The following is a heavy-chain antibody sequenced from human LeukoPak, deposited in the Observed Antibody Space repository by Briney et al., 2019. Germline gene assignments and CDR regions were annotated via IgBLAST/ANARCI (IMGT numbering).Heavy chain of an antibody. CDR3: AKDLTTAPETVFHFDH. D-gene: IGHD6-13*01. V-gene: IGHV3-23*01. Sequence: GGSLRLSCVASGFTFDIYAMNWVRQAPGKGLEWVSTITGGGTDTYYADSVRGRFTISRDNSKNTLYLQMRNLRAEDTAIYYCAKDLTTAPETVFHFDHWGQGALVTVSS. J-gene: IGHJ4*02. CDR2: ITGGGTDT. CDR1: GFTFDIYA.